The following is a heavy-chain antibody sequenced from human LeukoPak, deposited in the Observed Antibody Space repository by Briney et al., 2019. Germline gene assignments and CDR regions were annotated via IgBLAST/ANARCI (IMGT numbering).Heavy chain of an antibody. CDR3: ARRASSSSWTSLHYFDY. J-gene: IGHJ4*02. CDR1: GFTFSSYA. V-gene: IGHV3-23*01. Sequence: GGSLRLSCAASGFTFSSYAMSWVRQAPGKGLEWVSAISGSGGSTYYADSVKGRFTISRDNSKNTLYLHMNSLRVEDTAVYYCARRASSSSWTSLHYFDYWGQGTLVAVSS. CDR2: ISGSGGST. D-gene: IGHD6-13*01.